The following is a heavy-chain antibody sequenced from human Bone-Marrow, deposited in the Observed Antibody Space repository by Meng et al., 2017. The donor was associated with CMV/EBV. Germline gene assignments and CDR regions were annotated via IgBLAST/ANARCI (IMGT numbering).Heavy chain of an antibody. Sequence: SETLSLTCTVSGYSISSGYYWGWIRQPPGKGLEWIGSIYHSGSTYYNPSLKSRVTISVDTSKNQFSLKLSSVTAADTAVYYCASQYCTNGVCPITFDYWGQGTLVTVSS. D-gene: IGHD2-8*01. CDR1: GYSISSGYY. CDR2: IYHSGST. CDR3: ASQYCTNGVCPITFDY. J-gene: IGHJ4*02. V-gene: IGHV4-38-2*02.